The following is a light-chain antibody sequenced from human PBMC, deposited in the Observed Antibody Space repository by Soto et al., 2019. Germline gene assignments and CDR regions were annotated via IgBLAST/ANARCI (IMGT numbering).Light chain of an antibody. CDR1: QSVSSY. CDR3: QQRSSWPLT. J-gene: IGKJ4*01. CDR2: DAS. V-gene: IGKV3-11*01. Sequence: VMTQSPATLSLSPGERATLSCRASQSVSSYLAWYQQKAGQAPRPLIYDASNRATGIPARFSGSGSGTDFTLTISSLEPEDFAVYYCQQRSSWPLTFGGGTKVDIK.